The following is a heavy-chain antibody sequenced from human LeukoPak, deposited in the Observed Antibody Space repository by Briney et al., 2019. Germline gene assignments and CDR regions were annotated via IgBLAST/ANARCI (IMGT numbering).Heavy chain of an antibody. V-gene: IGHV1-2*02. CDR1: GYTFTGYH. CDR2: INPNSGGT. J-gene: IGHJ4*02. D-gene: IGHD6-13*01. Sequence: ASVNVSCKASGYTFTGYHVHWVRQAPGQGLEWMGWINPNSGGTNYAQKFQGRVTMTRDTSISTAYMELSRLTSDETAVYYCATITAAGGWGQGTPVTVSS. CDR3: ATITAAGG.